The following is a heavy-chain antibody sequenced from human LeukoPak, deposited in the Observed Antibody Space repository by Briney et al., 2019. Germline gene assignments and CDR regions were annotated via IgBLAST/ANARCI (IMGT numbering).Heavy chain of an antibody. V-gene: IGHV4-34*01. CDR1: GGSFNAYY. CDR2: INHSGNT. CDR3: ARGSRFIQGPGYYYMDV. J-gene: IGHJ6*03. Sequence: PSETLSLTCAVYGGSFNAYYWTWIRQTPGKGLEWIGEINHSGNTNYNPSLESRVTISADTSKNQFSLNLGSVTAADTAIYYCARGSRFIQGPGYYYMDVWGKGTTVTVSS. D-gene: IGHD3-16*02.